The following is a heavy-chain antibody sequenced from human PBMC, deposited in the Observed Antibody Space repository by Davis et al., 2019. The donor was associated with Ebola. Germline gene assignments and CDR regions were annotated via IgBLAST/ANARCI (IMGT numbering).Heavy chain of an antibody. V-gene: IGHV1-18*01. J-gene: IGHJ4*02. CDR2: ISAYNGNT. D-gene: IGHD5-24*01. CDR1: GGTFSSYA. CDR3: ARELKRAKQGSFFDF. Sequence: AASVKVSCKASGGTFSSYAISWVRQAPGQGLEWMGWISAYNGNTNYAQKLQGRVTMTTDTSTSTAYMELRSLRSEDSAVYYCARELKRAKQGSFFDFWGQGTLVTVSS.